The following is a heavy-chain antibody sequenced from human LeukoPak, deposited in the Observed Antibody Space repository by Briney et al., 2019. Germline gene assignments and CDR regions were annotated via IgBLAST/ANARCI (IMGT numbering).Heavy chain of an antibody. J-gene: IGHJ4*02. V-gene: IGHV3-23*01. D-gene: IGHD2-15*01. Sequence: GGSLRLSCAASGFTFGSYAMYWVRQAPGKGLEWVSGIFGSGGSAHYADSVKGRFTISRDNSKDTVYLQMDSLRAEDTATYYCAKTTTGYSSGRYPAWPIDYWGQGTLVTVSS. CDR3: AKTTTGYSSGRYPAWPIDY. CDR2: IFGSGGSA. CDR1: GFTFGSYA.